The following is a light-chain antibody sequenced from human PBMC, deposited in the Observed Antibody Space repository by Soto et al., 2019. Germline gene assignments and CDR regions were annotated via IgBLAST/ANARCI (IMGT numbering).Light chain of an antibody. Sequence: EIVLTQSPGTLSLSPGERATLSCRASQSVSSSYLAWYQQKPGQAPRLLIHGASSRATGIPDRISGSGSGTDFTLTISRLEPEDFAVFYCQQYGSSITVGQGTRLEI. CDR1: QSVSSSY. CDR3: QQYGSSIT. J-gene: IGKJ5*01. CDR2: GAS. V-gene: IGKV3-20*01.